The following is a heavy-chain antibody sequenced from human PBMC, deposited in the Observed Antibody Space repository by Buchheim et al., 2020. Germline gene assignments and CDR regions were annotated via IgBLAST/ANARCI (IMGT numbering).Heavy chain of an antibody. CDR3: ARRILSDYYGMDV. V-gene: IGHV4-59*12. CDR1: GGSISSYY. CDR2: IYYSGST. J-gene: IGHJ6*02. Sequence: QVQLQESGPGLVKPSETLSLTCTVSGGSISSYYWSWIRQPPGKGLEWIGYIYYSGSTNYNPSLKSRVTISVDTSKNQFSLKLSSVTAADTAVYYCARRILSDYYGMDVWGQGTT. D-gene: IGHD2-15*01.